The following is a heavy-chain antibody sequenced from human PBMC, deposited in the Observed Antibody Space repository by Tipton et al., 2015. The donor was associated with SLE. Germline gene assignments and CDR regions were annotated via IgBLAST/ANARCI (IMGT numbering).Heavy chain of an antibody. D-gene: IGHD3-10*01. CDR3: ASDRRGWYVDL. V-gene: IGHV4-4*02. J-gene: IGHJ2*01. CDR1: GGSISSNTW. CDR2: IHHRGTT. Sequence: TLSLTCTVSGGSISSNTWWNWVRQPPGMGLEWIGEIHHRGTTNYNPSLKSRVTISVDTSKNQFSLKLSSVTAADTAVYYCASDRRGWYVDLWGRGTLVTVSS.